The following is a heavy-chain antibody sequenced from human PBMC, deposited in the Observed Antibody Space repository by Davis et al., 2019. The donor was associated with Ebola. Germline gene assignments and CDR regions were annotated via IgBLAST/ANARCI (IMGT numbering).Heavy chain of an antibody. CDR1: GFTFSSYA. CDR3: ARMYSSSRGYGMDV. Sequence: GESLKISCAASGFTFSSYAMSWVRQAPGKGLEWVSAISGSGGSTYYADSVKGRFTISRDNSKNTLYLQMNSLRAEDTAVYYCARMYSSSRGYGMDVWGKGTTVTVSS. V-gene: IGHV3-23*01. D-gene: IGHD6-13*01. CDR2: ISGSGGST. J-gene: IGHJ6*04.